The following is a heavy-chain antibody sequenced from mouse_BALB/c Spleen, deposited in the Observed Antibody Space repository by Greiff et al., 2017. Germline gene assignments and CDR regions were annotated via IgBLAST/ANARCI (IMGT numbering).Heavy chain of an antibody. Sequence: QVQLKESGAELARPGASVKMSCKASGYTFTSYTMHWVKQRPGQGLEWIGYINPSSGYTNYNQKFKDKATLTADKSSSTAYMQLSSLTSEDSAVYYCARSRGNYDAMDYWGQGTSVTVSS. CDR2: INPSSGYT. D-gene: IGHD2-1*01. CDR1: GYTFTSYT. J-gene: IGHJ4*01. CDR3: ARSRGNYDAMDY. V-gene: IGHV1-4*01.